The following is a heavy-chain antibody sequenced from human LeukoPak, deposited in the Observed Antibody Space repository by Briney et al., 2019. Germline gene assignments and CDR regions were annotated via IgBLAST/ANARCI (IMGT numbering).Heavy chain of an antibody. V-gene: IGHV4-59*01. J-gene: IGHJ4*02. D-gene: IGHD4-17*01. CDR3: ARAVSASTVYYFDS. CDR2: IYYSGST. CDR1: GGSISSDY. Sequence: SETLSLTCIVSGGSISSDYWNWIRQPPGKGLEWIGYIYYSGSTNYNPSLKSRVTISVDTSKIQFSLKLSSVTAADTAVYYCARAVSASTVYYFDSWGQGTLVTVSS.